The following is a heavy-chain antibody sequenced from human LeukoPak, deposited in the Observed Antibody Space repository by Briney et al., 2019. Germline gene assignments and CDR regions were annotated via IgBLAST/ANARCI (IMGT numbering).Heavy chain of an antibody. CDR3: AIHPSDSSGYFSY. CDR2: IDTKTGNP. CDR1: GYTFSGCA. D-gene: IGHD3-22*01. J-gene: IGHJ4*02. V-gene: IGHV7-4-1*02. Sequence: GASVKVSCKASGYTFSGCAINRVRQAPGQGLEYMGWIDTKTGNPTYAQGFTGRFVFSLDTSVSTAYLQISSLKAEDTAVYYCAIHPSDSSGYFSYWGQGTLVTVSS.